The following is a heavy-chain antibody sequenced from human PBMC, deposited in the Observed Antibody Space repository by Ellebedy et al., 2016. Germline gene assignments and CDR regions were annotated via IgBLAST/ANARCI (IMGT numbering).Heavy chain of an antibody. Sequence: SETLSLXCTVSGGSISSGGYYWSWIRQHPGKGLEWIGYIYYSGSTYYNPSLKSRVTISVDTSKNQFSLKLSSVTAADTAVYYCAREDLSGFDIWGQGTMVTVSS. V-gene: IGHV4-31*03. CDR1: GGSISSGGYY. D-gene: IGHD5/OR15-5a*01. J-gene: IGHJ3*02. CDR3: AREDLSGFDI. CDR2: IYYSGST.